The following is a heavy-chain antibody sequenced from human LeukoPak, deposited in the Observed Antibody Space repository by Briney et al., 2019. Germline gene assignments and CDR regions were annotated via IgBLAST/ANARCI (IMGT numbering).Heavy chain of an antibody. CDR2: IYSGGST. J-gene: IGHJ6*03. CDR3: ASNSATVTTSHYYYMDV. D-gene: IGHD4-17*01. Sequence: GGSLRLSCAASGFTVSSNYMSWVRQAPGKGLEWVSVIYSGGSTYYADSVKGRFTISRDNSKNTLYLQMNSLRAEDTAVYYCASNSATVTTSHYYYMDVWGKGTTVTVSS. V-gene: IGHV3-53*01. CDR1: GFTVSSNY.